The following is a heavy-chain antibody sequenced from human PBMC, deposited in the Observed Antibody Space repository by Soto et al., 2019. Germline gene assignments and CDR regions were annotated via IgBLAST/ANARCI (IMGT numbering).Heavy chain of an antibody. V-gene: IGHV3-15*01. D-gene: IGHD6-6*01. CDR1: GFTFNKAW. J-gene: IGHJ4*02. Sequence: GGSLRLSCAASGFTFNKAWMSWARQAPGKGLEWVGRIKSKTDGGTTDYAAPVKGRFTISRDDSKNTVYLQMNSLETEDTAVYYCTTDRAIGTRPIFDYWGQGALVTVSS. CDR2: IKSKTDGGTT. CDR3: TTDRAIGTRPIFDY.